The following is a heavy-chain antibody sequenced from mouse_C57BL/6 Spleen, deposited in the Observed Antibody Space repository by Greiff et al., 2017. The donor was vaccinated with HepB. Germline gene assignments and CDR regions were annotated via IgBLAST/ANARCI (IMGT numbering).Heavy chain of an antibody. D-gene: IGHD1-1*01. CDR3: ARDHYYGPSWFAY. V-gene: IGHV5-17*01. CDR1: GFTFSDYG. Sequence: EVKVVESGGGLVKPGGSLKLSCAASGFTFSDYGMHWVRQAPEKGLEWVAYISSGSSTIYYADTVKGRFTISRDNAKNTLFLQMTSLRSEDTAMYYCARDHYYGPSWFAYWGQGTLVTVSA. CDR2: ISSGSSTI. J-gene: IGHJ3*01.